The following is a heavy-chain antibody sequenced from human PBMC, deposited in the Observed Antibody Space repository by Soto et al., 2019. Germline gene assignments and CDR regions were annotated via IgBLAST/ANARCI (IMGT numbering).Heavy chain of an antibody. CDR2: IHYGGST. CDR3: VGQLGYYDY. D-gene: IGHD3-16*01. CDR1: GGSISSSVQY. J-gene: IGHJ4*02. V-gene: IGHV4-39*01. Sequence: PSETLSLTCTVSGGSISSSVQYWGWIRQPPGKGLEWIGTIHYGGSTYYNPSLKSRVTISVDTSKNQFSLNLGSVTAADSAVYFCVGQLGYYDYWGQGTLVTVSS.